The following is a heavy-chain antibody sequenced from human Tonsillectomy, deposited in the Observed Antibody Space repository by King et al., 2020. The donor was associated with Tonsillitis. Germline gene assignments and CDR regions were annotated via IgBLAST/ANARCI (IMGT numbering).Heavy chain of an antibody. Sequence: QLVQSGAEVKKPGASVKVSCQASGYTFTTYGISWVRQAPGQGLEWMGWIRTYNGNANYAQKFQGRVTMTTDTSTNTAYMEVRSLRSDDTAVYYCAREMPGYCSGGSCYPSSDYWGQGTLVTVSS. CDR2: IRTYNGNA. D-gene: IGHD2-15*01. J-gene: IGHJ4*02. V-gene: IGHV1-18*04. CDR3: AREMPGYCSGGSCYPSSDY. CDR1: GYTFTTYG.